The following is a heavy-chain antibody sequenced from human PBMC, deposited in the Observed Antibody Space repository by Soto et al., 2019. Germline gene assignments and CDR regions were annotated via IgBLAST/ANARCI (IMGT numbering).Heavy chain of an antibody. D-gene: IGHD2-8*01. CDR2: IYHSGTT. Sequence: PSETLSLTCAVSGYSISSGYHWAWIRQPPGKGLEWIGSIYHSGTTYYNPSLKSRVIISVDTSKNQFSLKVTSVTAADTAIYYWARENCPYGACDSFDYWGRGTLVTVSS. CDR1: GYSISSGYH. V-gene: IGHV4-38-2*02. J-gene: IGHJ4*02. CDR3: ARENCPYGACDSFDY.